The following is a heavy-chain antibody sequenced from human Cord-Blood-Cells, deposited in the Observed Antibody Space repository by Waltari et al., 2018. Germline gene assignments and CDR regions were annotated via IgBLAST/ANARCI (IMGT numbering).Heavy chain of an antibody. CDR2: INHSGST. CDR3: ARARRDLDY. CDR1: GGSFSGYY. V-gene: IGHV4-34*01. D-gene: IGHD6-6*01. Sequence: QVQLQQWGAGLLKPSETLSLTCAVYGGSFSGYYWSWIRQPPGKGLERIGEINHSGSTNFNPSLTSRVTISVDTSKNQFSLKLSSVTAADTAVYYCARARRDLDYWGQGTLVTVSS. J-gene: IGHJ4*02.